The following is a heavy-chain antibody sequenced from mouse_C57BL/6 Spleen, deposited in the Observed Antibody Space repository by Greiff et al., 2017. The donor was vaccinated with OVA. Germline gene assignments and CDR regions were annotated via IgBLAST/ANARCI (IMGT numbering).Heavy chain of an antibody. CDR2: IDPETGGT. D-gene: IGHD2-5*01. CDR3: TRATSYYSNYPRAMDY. Sequence: QVQLKQSGAELVRPGASVTLSCKASGYTFTDYEMHWVKQTPVHGLEWIGAIDPETGGTAYNQKFKGKAILTADKSSSTAYMELRSLTSEDSAVYYCTRATSYYSNYPRAMDYWGQGTSVTVSS. J-gene: IGHJ4*01. CDR1: GYTFTDYE. V-gene: IGHV1-15*01.